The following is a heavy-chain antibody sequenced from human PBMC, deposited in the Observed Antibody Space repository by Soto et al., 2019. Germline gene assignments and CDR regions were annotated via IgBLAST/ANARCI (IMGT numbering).Heavy chain of an antibody. CDR1: GGTFSSYA. V-gene: IGHV1-69*12. CDR2: IIPIFGTA. CDR3: ASHGYSYGYLFDY. J-gene: IGHJ4*02. D-gene: IGHD5-18*01. Sequence: QVQLVQSGAEVKKPGSSVKVSCKASGGTFSSYAISWVRQAPGQGLEWMGGIIPIFGTADYAQKFQGRVTLTADESTSTAYMELRSLRSEDTAVYYCASHGYSYGYLFDYWGQGTLVTVSS.